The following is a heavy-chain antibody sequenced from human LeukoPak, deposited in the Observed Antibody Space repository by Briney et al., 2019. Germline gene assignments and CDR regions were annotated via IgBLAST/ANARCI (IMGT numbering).Heavy chain of an antibody. D-gene: IGHD4-17*01. Sequence: SQTLSLTCAVSGGSISSGGYSWSWLRQPPGTGLEWIGYIYHSGSAYYNPSLKSRVTIAVDRSKNQFSLKLSSVTAADTAVYYCARETTGAFDIWGQGTMVTVSS. V-gene: IGHV4-30-2*01. CDR2: IYHSGSA. CDR1: GGSISSGGYS. J-gene: IGHJ3*02. CDR3: ARETTGAFDI.